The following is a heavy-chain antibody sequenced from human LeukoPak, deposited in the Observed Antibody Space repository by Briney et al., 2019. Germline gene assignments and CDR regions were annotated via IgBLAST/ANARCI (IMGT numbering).Heavy chain of an antibody. Sequence: GGSLRLSCAASGFTFSNAWMSWVRQAPGKGLEWVGRIKSKTDGGTTDYAAPVKGRFTISRDDSKNTLYLQMNSLKTEDTVVYYCTTDFHSGHGWEAFDIWGQGTMVTVSS. J-gene: IGHJ3*02. CDR3: TTDFHSGHGWEAFDI. D-gene: IGHD5-12*01. CDR1: GFTFSNAW. CDR2: IKSKTDGGTT. V-gene: IGHV3-15*01.